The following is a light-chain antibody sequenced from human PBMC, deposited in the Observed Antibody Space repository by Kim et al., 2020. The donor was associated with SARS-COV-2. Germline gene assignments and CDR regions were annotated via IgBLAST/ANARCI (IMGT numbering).Light chain of an antibody. CDR2: QDK. J-gene: IGLJ3*02. CDR1: KLGNKY. Sequence: SSELTQPPSVSVSPGQTATISCSGDKLGNKYACWYQQRPGQSPVLLMYQDKKRPSGVPERFSGSNSGNTATLTITGTQAMDEADYYCQTWDSNTVVFGGGTKVTVL. CDR3: QTWDSNTVV. V-gene: IGLV3-1*01.